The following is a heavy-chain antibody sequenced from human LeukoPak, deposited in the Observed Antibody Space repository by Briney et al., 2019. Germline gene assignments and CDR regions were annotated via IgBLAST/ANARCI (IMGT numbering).Heavy chain of an antibody. CDR2: IGDYGGPI. CDR1: GFTFNDYA. J-gene: IGHJ5*01. Sequence: GGSLRLSCAASGFTFNDYAMSWVPQVPGKGRGGVSAIGDYGGPIYYADSVKGRFTISRDNSKNTVHLQMKRLRADDTAIYYCVKEPAITGIADSWGLGTLVTVS. V-gene: IGHV3-23*01. CDR3: VKEPAITGIADS. D-gene: IGHD1-20*01.